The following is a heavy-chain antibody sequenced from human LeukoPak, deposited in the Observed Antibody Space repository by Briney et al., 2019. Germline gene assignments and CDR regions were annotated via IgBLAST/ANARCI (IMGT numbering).Heavy chain of an antibody. Sequence: GGSLRLSCAASGFTLSHYYMTWIRQAPGKGLEWLSYISSSGDTIYYADSVKGRFTVSRDNAENSLYLQMNSLRAEDTAMYYCARQGSEIDYWGQGTLVTVPS. CDR1: GFTLSHYY. CDR2: ISSSGDTI. CDR3: ARQGSEIDY. V-gene: IGHV3-11*01. J-gene: IGHJ4*02.